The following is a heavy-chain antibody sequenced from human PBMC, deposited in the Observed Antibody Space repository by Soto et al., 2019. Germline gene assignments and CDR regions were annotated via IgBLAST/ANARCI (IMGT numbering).Heavy chain of an antibody. J-gene: IGHJ4*02. CDR1: GFTCSSYV. D-gene: IGHD3-3*01. V-gene: IGHV3-30-3*01. CDR3: ARDGLHITIFGYGDH. Sequence: SLRLCCAASGFTCSSYVMPCVRQAPGKGLEWVAHISYDGNNKYYADSVKGRFTISRDNFKNTLYLQMSSLRADDTAVYYCARDGLHITIFGYGDHWGQGKLVTVSS. CDR2: ISYDGNNK.